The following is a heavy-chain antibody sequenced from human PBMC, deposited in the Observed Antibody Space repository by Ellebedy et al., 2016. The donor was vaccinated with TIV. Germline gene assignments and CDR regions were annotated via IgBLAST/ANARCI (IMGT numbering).Heavy chain of an antibody. Sequence: GESLKISCVASGFTFSSYAMCWVRQAPGKGLEWVSTISDSGGNTHFPDSVKGRFTISRDNSRNTVYLQMNNLRAEDTAVYYCARDPISGGEWGQGTLVTVSS. CDR3: ARDPISGGE. J-gene: IGHJ4*02. D-gene: IGHD3-10*01. V-gene: IGHV3-23*01. CDR1: GFTFSSYA. CDR2: ISDSGGNT.